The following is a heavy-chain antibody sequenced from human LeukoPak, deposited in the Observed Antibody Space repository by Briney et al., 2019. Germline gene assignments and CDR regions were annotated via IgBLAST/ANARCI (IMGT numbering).Heavy chain of an antibody. Sequence: SVKVSCKASGGTFSSYAISWVRQAPGQGLEWMGRIIPILGIANYAQKFQGRVTITADKSTSTAYMELSSLRSEDTAVYCCARDGSSSRGDYFDYWGQGTLVTVSS. CDR2: IIPILGIA. CDR1: GGTFSSYA. D-gene: IGHD6-13*01. V-gene: IGHV1-69*04. J-gene: IGHJ4*02. CDR3: ARDGSSSRGDYFDY.